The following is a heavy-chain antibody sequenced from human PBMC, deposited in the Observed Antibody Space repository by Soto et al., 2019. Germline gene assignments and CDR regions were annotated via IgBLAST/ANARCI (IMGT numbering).Heavy chain of an antibody. Sequence: QVQLVQSGAEVKKPGSSVKVSCKASGDTFSSYAISWVRQAPGQGLEWMGGIIPIFGTANYGQKLQGRVTISPGESTSPAIMVLSSSRTEGNAVYYCTGGRNWNSKFLGYWGQGTPVTVSS. CDR2: IIPIFGTA. CDR1: GDTFSSYA. J-gene: IGHJ4*02. CDR3: TGGRNWNSKFLGY. V-gene: IGHV1-69*01. D-gene: IGHD1-7*01.